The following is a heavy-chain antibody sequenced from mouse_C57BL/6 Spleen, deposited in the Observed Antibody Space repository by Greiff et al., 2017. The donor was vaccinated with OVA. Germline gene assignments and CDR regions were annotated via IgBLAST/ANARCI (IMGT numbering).Heavy chain of an antibody. CDR3: ARGDRGDY. J-gene: IGHJ2*01. Sequence: QVQLQQPGAELVMPGASVKLSCKASGYTFTSYWMHWVKQRPGQGLEWIGVIDPSDSYTNYNQKFKGKSTLTVDKSSSTAYLQLSSLTSEDSAVYNCARGDRGDYWGQGTTLTVSS. CDR1: GYTFTSYW. D-gene: IGHD3-1*01. V-gene: IGHV1-69*01. CDR2: IDPSDSYT.